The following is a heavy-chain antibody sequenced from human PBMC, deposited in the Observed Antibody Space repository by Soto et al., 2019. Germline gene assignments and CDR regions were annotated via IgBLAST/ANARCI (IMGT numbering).Heavy chain of an antibody. CDR3: ARAHYDSSGYYGY. D-gene: IGHD3-22*01. Sequence: SETLSLTCIISGDSTSNYYWSWIRQSPGKGLEWIGYISYSGNTNYNSSLKSRVTISVDTSKDQLSLKLTSVTAADTAVYYCARAHYDSSGYYGYWGHGTLVTSPQ. CDR1: GDSTSNYY. J-gene: IGHJ4*01. V-gene: IGHV4-59*01. CDR2: ISYSGNT.